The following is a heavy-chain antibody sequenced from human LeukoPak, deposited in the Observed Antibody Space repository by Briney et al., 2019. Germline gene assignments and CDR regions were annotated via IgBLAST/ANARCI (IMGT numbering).Heavy chain of an antibody. Sequence: PGGSLRLSCAASGFTFSSYALSWVRQAPGKGLEWVSAISGSGGSTYYADSVKGRFTNSRDNSKNTLYLQMNSLRAEDTAVYYCAGYNCSSTTCYTGGFDYWGQGTLVTVSS. V-gene: IGHV3-23*01. CDR3: AGYNCSSTTCYTGGFDY. CDR2: ISGSGGST. CDR1: GFTFSSYA. J-gene: IGHJ4*02. D-gene: IGHD2-2*02.